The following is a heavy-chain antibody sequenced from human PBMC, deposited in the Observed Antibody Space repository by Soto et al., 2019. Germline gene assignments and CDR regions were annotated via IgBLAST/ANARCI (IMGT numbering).Heavy chain of an antibody. D-gene: IGHD3-9*01. J-gene: IGHJ4*02. CDR1: GFTFSSYA. CDR2: ISVSGVST. CDR3: AKADILTGYYPL. Sequence: GGSLRLSCAASGFTFSSYAMSWVRQAPGKGLEWVSGISVSGVSTHYADSVKGRFTISRDNSKNTLYLQMNSLRDEDTAVYHCAKADILTGYYPLWGQGTRVTVSS. V-gene: IGHV3-23*01.